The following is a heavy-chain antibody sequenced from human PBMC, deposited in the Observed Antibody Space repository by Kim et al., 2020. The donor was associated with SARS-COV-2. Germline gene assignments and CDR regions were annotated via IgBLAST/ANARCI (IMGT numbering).Heavy chain of an antibody. CDR2: ISRSGSST. D-gene: IGHD1-26*01. V-gene: IGHV3-23*01. CDR1: GLTFNTYA. J-gene: IGHJ4*02. CDR3: AKGARDGDH. Sequence: GGSLRLSCAASGLTFNTYAMTWVRQAPGKGLEWVSGISRSGSSTYYADSVKGRFTISRDNSQNTLDLQMNSLRADDTAVYYCAKGARDGDHWGQGTRVTVSS.